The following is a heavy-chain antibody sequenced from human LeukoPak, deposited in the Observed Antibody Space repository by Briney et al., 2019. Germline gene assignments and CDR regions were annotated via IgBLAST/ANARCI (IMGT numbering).Heavy chain of an antibody. CDR3: ARDRLVGTMVRGVIMN. V-gene: IGHV7-4-1*02. D-gene: IGHD3-10*01. J-gene: IGHJ4*02. Sequence: ASVRVSCKASGYTFTSYAMNWVRQAPGQGLEWMGWINSNTGNPTYAQGFTGRFVFSLDTSVSTAYLQISSLKAEDTAVYYCARDRLVGTMVRGVIMNWGQGTLVTVSS. CDR2: INSNTGNP. CDR1: GYTFTSYA.